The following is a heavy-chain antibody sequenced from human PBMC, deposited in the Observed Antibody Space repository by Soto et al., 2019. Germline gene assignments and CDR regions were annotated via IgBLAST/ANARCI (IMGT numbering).Heavy chain of an antibody. Sequence: GGSLRLSYAASGFSFSNYWMTWVRQAPGKGLEWVANIKQDGSEEYYVDSVKGRFTISRDNAKNSLYLQMNSLRVDDTAVYYCARDVGSPDYWGQGTLVTSPQ. D-gene: IGHD6-13*01. CDR1: GFSFSNYW. J-gene: IGHJ4*02. CDR2: IKQDGSEE. CDR3: ARDVGSPDY. V-gene: IGHV3-7*01.